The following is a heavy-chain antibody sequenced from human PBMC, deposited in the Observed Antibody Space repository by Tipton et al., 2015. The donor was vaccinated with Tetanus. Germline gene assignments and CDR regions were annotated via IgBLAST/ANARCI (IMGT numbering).Heavy chain of an antibody. Sequence: LRLSCTVSGGSIRSNDHYWSWIRQPPGKGLEWIVYIFHSGRTYYNPSLKSRASLSGDTSKEEFSLELRSVTAADTAVYFCARHSGLGEDVPPKGALDYWGPGTLVTVSS. CDR1: GGSIRSNDHY. J-gene: IGHJ4*02. CDR2: IFHSGRT. D-gene: IGHD2-21*01. V-gene: IGHV4-30-4*01. CDR3: ARHSGLGEDVPPKGALDY.